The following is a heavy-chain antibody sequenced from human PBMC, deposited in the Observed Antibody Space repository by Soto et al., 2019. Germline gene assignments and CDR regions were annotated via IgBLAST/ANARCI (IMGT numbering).Heavy chain of an antibody. J-gene: IGHJ4*02. D-gene: IGHD3-3*01. CDR3: ARVDVFLEWLFGPDY. V-gene: IGHV1-18*04. CDR1: GYTFTSYG. CDR2: ISAYNGNT. Sequence: GASVKVSCKASGYTFTSYGISWVRQAPGQGLEWMGWISAYNGNTNYAQKLQGRVTMTTDTSTSTAYMELRSLRSDDTAVYYCARVDVFLEWLFGPDYWGQGTLVTVYS.